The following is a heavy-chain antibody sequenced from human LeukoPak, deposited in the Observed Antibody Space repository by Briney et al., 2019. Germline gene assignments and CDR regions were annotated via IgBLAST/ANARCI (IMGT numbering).Heavy chain of an antibody. CDR1: GGSISSSSYY. Sequence: SSETLSLTCTVSGGSISSSSYYWGWIRQPPGKGLEWIGSIYYSGSTYYNPSLKSRVTISVDTSKNQFSLKLRSVTAADTAAYYCARRSSVEMATAHWYFDLWGRGTLVTVSS. CDR2: IYYSGST. D-gene: IGHD5-24*01. CDR3: ARRSSVEMATAHWYFDL. V-gene: IGHV4-39*01. J-gene: IGHJ2*01.